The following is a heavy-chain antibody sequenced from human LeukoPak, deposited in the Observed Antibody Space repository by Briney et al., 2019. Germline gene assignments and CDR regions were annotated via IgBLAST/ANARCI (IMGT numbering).Heavy chain of an antibody. CDR2: ISSSNTYI. V-gene: IGHV3-21*01. Sequence: PGGSLRLSCAASGFTFVSYSMNWVRQAPGKGLEWVSSISSSNTYIYYADSVKGRFTISRDNAKNSVYPQMNSLRAEDTAAYFCARDWSSNLDYWGHGTLVTVSS. CDR1: GFTFVSYS. D-gene: IGHD4-11*01. CDR3: ARDWSSNLDY. J-gene: IGHJ4*01.